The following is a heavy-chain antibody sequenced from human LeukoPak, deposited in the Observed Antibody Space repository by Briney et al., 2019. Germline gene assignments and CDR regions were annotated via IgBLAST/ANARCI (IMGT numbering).Heavy chain of an antibody. J-gene: IGHJ4*02. V-gene: IGHV3-66*01. CDR1: GFTVSTNY. CDR3: AREANYYYDSSGYRTVGY. Sequence: SGGSLRLSCAASGFTVSTNYMSWVRQAPGKGLESVSVIYSGGSTYYADSVKGRFTISRDNSKNTLYLQMNSLRAEDTAVYYCAREANYYYDSSGYRTVGYWGQGTLATVSS. CDR2: IYSGGST. D-gene: IGHD3-22*01.